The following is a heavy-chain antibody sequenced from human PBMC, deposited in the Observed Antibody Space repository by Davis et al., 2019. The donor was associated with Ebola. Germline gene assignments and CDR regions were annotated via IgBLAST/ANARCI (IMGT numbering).Heavy chain of an antibody. CDR2: IYYSGST. J-gene: IGHJ3*02. CDR3: ARDSTPPNDWGDTFDI. D-gene: IGHD7-27*01. CDR1: GGSISSYY. Sequence: PSETLSLTCTVSGGSISSYYWSWIRQPPGKGLEWIGYIYYSGSTNYNPSLKSRVTISVDTSKNQFSLKLSSVTAADTAVYYCARDSTPPNDWGDTFDIWGQGTMVTVSS. V-gene: IGHV4-59*01.